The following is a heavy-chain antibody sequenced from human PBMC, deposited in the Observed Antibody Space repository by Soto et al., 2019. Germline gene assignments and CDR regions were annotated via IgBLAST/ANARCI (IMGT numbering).Heavy chain of an antibody. Sequence: PGGSLRLSCAASGFTFSSYWMSWVRQAPGKGLEWVANIKQDGSEKYYVDSVKGRFTISRDNAKNSLYLQMNSLRSDDTAVYYCARDSPYASSGYSVSWGQGTLVTVSS. CDR1: GFTFSSYW. CDR2: IKQDGSEK. CDR3: ARDSPYASSGYSVS. V-gene: IGHV3-7*03. D-gene: IGHD3-22*01. J-gene: IGHJ5*02.